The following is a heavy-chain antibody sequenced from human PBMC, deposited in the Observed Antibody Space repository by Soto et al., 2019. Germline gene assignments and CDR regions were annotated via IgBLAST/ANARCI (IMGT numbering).Heavy chain of an antibody. V-gene: IGHV4-59*08. D-gene: IGHD5-12*01. CDR1: GGCVYSSD. Sequence: PSGSIDITCTVCGGCVYSSDGGGSLQNPGKGLEWIGYIYYSGSTNYNPSLKSRVTISVDTSKNQFSLKLSSVTAADTAVYYCARSPTNSGYDFDYFDYWGQGTLVTVSS. CDR2: IYYSGST. CDR3: ARSPTNSGYDFDYFDY. J-gene: IGHJ4*02.